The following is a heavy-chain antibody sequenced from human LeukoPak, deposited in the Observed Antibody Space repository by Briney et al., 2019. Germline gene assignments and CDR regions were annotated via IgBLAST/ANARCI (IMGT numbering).Heavy chain of an antibody. Sequence: SETLYLTCTVSGGSISSYYWSWIRQPPGKGLEWIGYIYYSGSTNYNPSLKSRVTISVDTSKNQFSLKLSSVTAADTAVYYCSSGLLDGYTHPAAFDIWGQGTVVTVSS. CDR1: GGSISSYY. J-gene: IGHJ3*02. V-gene: IGHV4-59*01. CDR2: IYYSGST. CDR3: SSGLLDGYTHPAAFDI. D-gene: IGHD5-24*01.